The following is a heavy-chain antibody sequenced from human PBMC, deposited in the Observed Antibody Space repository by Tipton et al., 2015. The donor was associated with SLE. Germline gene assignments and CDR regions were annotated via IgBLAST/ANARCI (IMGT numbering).Heavy chain of an antibody. D-gene: IGHD3-10*01. V-gene: IGHV1-2*02. J-gene: IGHJ2*01. CDR1: GYIFTGYY. CDR2: INPKNGGI. CDR3: ARDPPSPPALGEDGYFDL. Sequence: QLVQSGAEVKKPGASVKVSCKASGYIFTGYYMHWVRQAPGQGLEWMGWINPKNGGINYAQKFQGRVTMTRDTSISTAYMELSRLRSDDTAVYYCARDPPSPPALGEDGYFDLWGRGTLVTVSS.